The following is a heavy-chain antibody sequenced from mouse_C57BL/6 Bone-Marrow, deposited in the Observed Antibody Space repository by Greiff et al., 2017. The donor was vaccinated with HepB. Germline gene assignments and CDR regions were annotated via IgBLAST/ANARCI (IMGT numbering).Heavy chain of an antibody. CDR2: ISSGSSTI. Sequence: DVMLVESGGGLVKPGGSLKLSCAASGFTFSDYGMHWVRQAPEKGLEWVAYISSGSSTIYYADTVKGRFTISRDNAKNTLFLQMTSLRSEDTAMYYCARPSVVANYFDYWGQGTTLTVSS. D-gene: IGHD1-1*01. J-gene: IGHJ2*01. V-gene: IGHV5-17*01. CDR3: ARPSVVANYFDY. CDR1: GFTFSDYG.